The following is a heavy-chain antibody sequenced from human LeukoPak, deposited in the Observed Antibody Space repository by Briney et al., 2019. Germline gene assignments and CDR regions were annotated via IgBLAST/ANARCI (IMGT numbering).Heavy chain of an antibody. D-gene: IGHD1-20*01. CDR2: IYYSGST. J-gene: IGHJ3*02. CDR3: AREEGNWNDLDAFDI. CDR1: GGSISSSSYY. Sequence: SEALSLTCTVSGGSISSSSYYWGWIRQPPGKGLEWIGSIYYSGSTYYNPSLKSRVTISVDTSKNQFSLKLSSVTAADTAVYYCAREEGNWNDLDAFDIWGQGTMVTVSS. V-gene: IGHV4-39*07.